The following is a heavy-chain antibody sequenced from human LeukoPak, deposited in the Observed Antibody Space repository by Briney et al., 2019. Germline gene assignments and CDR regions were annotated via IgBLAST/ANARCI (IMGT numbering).Heavy chain of an antibody. CDR3: ARRGPEPGITFGGVIVLRPGGMDV. D-gene: IGHD3-16*02. J-gene: IGHJ6*02. V-gene: IGHV3-11*04. CDR1: GFTFSDYY. CDR2: ISSSGSTI. Sequence: PGGSLRLSCAASGFTFSDYYMSWIRQAPGKGLEWVSYISSSGSTIYYADSVKGRFTISRDNAKNSLYLQMNSLRAEDTAVYYCARRGPEPGITFGGVIVLRPGGMDVWGQGTTVTVSS.